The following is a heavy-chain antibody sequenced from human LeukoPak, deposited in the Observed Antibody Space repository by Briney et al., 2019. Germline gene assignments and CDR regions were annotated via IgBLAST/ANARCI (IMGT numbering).Heavy chain of an antibody. CDR2: IWYDGSNE. V-gene: IGHV3-30*02. CDR1: GFSLNRHG. D-gene: IGHD3-10*01. J-gene: IGHJ4*02. Sequence: GGSLRLSCAASGFSLNRHGMHWVRQAPDKGLEWLSFIWYDGSNEYYVDSVKGRFTISRDNSKNTLYLQMNSLTVEDTAVYYCAKDRGAALGAYHFDYWGQRTLVTVSS. CDR3: AKDRGAALGAYHFDY.